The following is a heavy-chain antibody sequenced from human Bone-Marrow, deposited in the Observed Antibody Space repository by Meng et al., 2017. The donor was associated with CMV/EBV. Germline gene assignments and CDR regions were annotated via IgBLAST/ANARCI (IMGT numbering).Heavy chain of an antibody. D-gene: IGHD2-2*01. CDR1: GGTFSSYA. J-gene: IGHJ6*02. Sequence: SVKVSCKASGGTFSSYAISWVRQAPGQGLEWMGGIIPIFGTANYAQKFQGRVTITTDESTSTAYMELSSLRSEDTAVYYCARDRWSGGDCSSTSCYGYYYYGMDGWGQGTTVTVSS. V-gene: IGHV1-69*05. CDR3: ARDRWSGGDCSSTSCYGYYYYGMDG. CDR2: IIPIFGTA.